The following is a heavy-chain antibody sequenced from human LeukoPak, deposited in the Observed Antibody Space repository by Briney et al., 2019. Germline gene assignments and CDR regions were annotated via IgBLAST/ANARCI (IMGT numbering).Heavy chain of an antibody. Sequence: PGGSLRLSCAASGFTFSSYGMHWVRQAPGKGLEWVAVIWYDGSNKYYADSVKGRFTISRDNSKNTLYLQMNSLRAEDTAVYYCARGSVRGYYYYYGMDVWGQGTTVTVSS. J-gene: IGHJ6*02. CDR2: IWYDGSNK. CDR3: ARGSVRGYYYYYGMDV. V-gene: IGHV3-33*01. CDR1: GFTFSSYG. D-gene: IGHD3-10*01.